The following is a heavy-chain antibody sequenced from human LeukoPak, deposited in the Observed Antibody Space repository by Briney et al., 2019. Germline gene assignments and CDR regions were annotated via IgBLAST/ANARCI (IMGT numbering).Heavy chain of an antibody. CDR3: ARVLDTPGMSY. D-gene: IGHD5-18*01. CDR1: GFTVSSNY. Sequence: GGSLRLSCAASGFTVSSNYMSWVRQAPGKGLEWVSVIYSGGSTYYADSVKGRFTISRDNSKNTLYLQMNSLRAEDTAVYYCARVLDTPGMSYWGQGTLVTVSS. CDR2: IYSGGST. V-gene: IGHV3-66*01. J-gene: IGHJ4*02.